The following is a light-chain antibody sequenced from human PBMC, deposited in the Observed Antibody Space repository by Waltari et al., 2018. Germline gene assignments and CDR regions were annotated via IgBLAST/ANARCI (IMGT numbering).Light chain of an antibody. CDR3: QHFYSYPSG. CDR1: QAISRS. Sequence: AIQLTQSPSSLSASVGDRVTMTCRASQAISRSVAWFQQKPGKVPKLLIFGASDLEDGVPSRFSGSGGGTRFTLTISSLQPEDFATYYCQHFYSYPSGFGQGTRLEIK. CDR2: GAS. V-gene: IGKV1-13*02. J-gene: IGKJ5*01.